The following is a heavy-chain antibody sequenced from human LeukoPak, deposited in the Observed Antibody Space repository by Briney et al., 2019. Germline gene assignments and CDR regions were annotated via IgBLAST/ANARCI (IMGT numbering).Heavy chain of an antibody. D-gene: IGHD5-12*01. CDR1: GFFFSNYE. Sequence: PGGSLKLSCVGSGFFFSNYEVNWVRQAPGKGLEWVAVIWYDGSNKYYADSVKGRFTISRDNSKNTLYLQMNSLRAEDTAVYYCAKDRGYSKNEALDYWGQGTLVTVSS. J-gene: IGHJ4*02. V-gene: IGHV3-33*06. CDR2: IWYDGSNK. CDR3: AKDRGYSKNEALDY.